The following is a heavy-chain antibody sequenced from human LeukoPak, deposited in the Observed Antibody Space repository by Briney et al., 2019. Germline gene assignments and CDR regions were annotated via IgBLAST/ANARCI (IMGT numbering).Heavy chain of an antibody. CDR2: ISHSGRT. J-gene: IGHJ6*02. CDR3: ARRGRMVRTRLNDYYGMDV. CDR1: GGPFSGDY. V-gene: IGHV4-34*01. D-gene: IGHD3-10*01. Sequence: SETLSLTCAVYGGPFSGDYWSWIRQPPGKGLEWIGEISHSGRTSYNSSLKSRVTISVDTSKNQFSLNLSSVTAADTAVYYCARRGRMVRTRLNDYYGMDVWGQGTTVTVSS.